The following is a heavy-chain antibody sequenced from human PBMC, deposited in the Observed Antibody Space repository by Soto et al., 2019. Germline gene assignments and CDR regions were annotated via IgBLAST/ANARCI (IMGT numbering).Heavy chain of an antibody. CDR1: GFTFISYG. V-gene: IGHV3-30*18. Sequence: SLRLSCAASGFTFISYGMHWVRQAPGKGLERVAVISYDGSNKYYADSVKGRFTISRDNSKNTLYLQMNSLRAEDTAVYHCAKDWIGNMITFGGVIVMDIGGPDYWGQGTLVTVSS. CDR3: AKDWIGNMITFGGVIVMDIGGPDY. D-gene: IGHD3-16*02. J-gene: IGHJ4*02. CDR2: ISYDGSNK.